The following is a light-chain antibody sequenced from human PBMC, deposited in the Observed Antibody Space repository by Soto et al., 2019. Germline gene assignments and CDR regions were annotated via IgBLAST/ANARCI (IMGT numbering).Light chain of an antibody. CDR1: QSVSSH. CDR3: QQRSHWPT. CDR2: DAS. J-gene: IGKJ1*01. Sequence: EIVLTQSPATLSLSPGERATLSCRASQSVSSHLAWYQQKHGQSPRLLIYDASNGATGIPARFSGSGSGTDFTITISSLEPEDFAFYFCQQRSHWPTFGQGTKVEIK. V-gene: IGKV3-11*01.